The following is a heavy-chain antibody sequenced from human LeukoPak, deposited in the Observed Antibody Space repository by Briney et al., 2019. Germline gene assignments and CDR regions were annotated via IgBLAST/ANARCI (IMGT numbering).Heavy chain of an antibody. CDR2: INAYNGNT. CDR1: GYTFTDYG. Sequence: ASVKVSCKASGYTFTDYGVTWVRQAPGQGLEWMGWINAYNGNTNYAEKVQGRVTMTTDTFTSTAYMELRSLRSDDTAVYYCARSHSMVVMGLAAIRYNWFDPWGQGTLVTVSS. CDR3: ARSHSMVVMGLAAIRYNWFDP. V-gene: IGHV1-18*01. J-gene: IGHJ5*02. D-gene: IGHD2-2*01.